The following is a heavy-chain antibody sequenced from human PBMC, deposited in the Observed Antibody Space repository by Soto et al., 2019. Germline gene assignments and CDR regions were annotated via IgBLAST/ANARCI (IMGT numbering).Heavy chain of an antibody. CDR1: GCSISSSSYY. Sequence: SETLSLTCTVSGCSISSSSYYWGWIRQPPGKGLEWIGSIYYSGSTYYNPSLKSRVTISVDTSKNQFSLKLSSVTAADTAVYYCAKGGSGSYSNAFDIWGQRTMVTVSS. CDR3: AKGGSGSYSNAFDI. J-gene: IGHJ3*02. D-gene: IGHD3-10*01. V-gene: IGHV4-39*01. CDR2: IYYSGST.